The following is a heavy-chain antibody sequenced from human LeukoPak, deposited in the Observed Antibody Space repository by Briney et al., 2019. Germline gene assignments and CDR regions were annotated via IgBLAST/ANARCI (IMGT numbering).Heavy chain of an antibody. D-gene: IGHD3-22*01. Sequence: SETLSLTCAVYGGSFSGYYWSWIRQPPGKGLEWIGEINHSGSTNYNPSLKSRVTISVDTSKNQFSLELSSVTAADTAVYYCARGRYDSSGYGIWGQGTLVTVSS. CDR1: GGSFSGYY. V-gene: IGHV4-34*01. CDR3: ARGRYDSSGYGI. J-gene: IGHJ4*02. CDR2: INHSGST.